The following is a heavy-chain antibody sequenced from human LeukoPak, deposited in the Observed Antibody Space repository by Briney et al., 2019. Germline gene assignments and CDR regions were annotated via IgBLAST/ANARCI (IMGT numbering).Heavy chain of an antibody. Sequence: PGGSLRLSCAASGFTFSSYSMSWVRQAPGKGLEWVSIIYSGGTTYYADSVKGRITISRDNSKNTLYLQLDSLRVEDTAVYYCARGVRDDYFDYWGQGILVTVSS. CDR3: ARGVRDDYFDY. V-gene: IGHV3-53*01. CDR1: GFTFSSYS. CDR2: IYSGGTT. D-gene: IGHD3-10*01. J-gene: IGHJ4*02.